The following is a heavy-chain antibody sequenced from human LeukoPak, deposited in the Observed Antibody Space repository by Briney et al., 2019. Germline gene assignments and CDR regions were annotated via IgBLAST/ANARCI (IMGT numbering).Heavy chain of an antibody. Sequence: PGGSLRLSCAASGFTFSSYSMNWVRQAPGKGLEWVSSISSSSSYIYYADSVKGRFTISRDNAKNSLCLQMNSLRAEDTAVYYCALSPVRDSGYFDYWGQGTLVTVSS. V-gene: IGHV3-21*01. CDR2: ISSSSSYI. CDR1: GFTFSSYS. CDR3: ALSPVRDSGYFDY. D-gene: IGHD2/OR15-2a*01. J-gene: IGHJ4*02.